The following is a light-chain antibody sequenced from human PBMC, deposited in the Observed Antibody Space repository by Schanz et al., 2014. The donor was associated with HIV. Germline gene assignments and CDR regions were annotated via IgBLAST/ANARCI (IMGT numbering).Light chain of an antibody. V-gene: IGKV3-20*01. Sequence: EVVMTQSPGTLSLSPGERATLSCRASQSFSSSYFAWSQQNPGQAPRLLIYGASTRATGIPDRFSGSGSGTDFTLTISRLEPEDFAVYYCQQYGGSPWTFGQGTKLQI. CDR2: GAS. CDR3: QQYGGSPWT. J-gene: IGKJ2*01. CDR1: QSFSSSY.